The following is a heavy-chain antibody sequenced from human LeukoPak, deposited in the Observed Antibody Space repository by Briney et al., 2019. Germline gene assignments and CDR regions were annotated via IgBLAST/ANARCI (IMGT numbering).Heavy chain of an antibody. D-gene: IGHD3-22*01. J-gene: IGHJ4*02. V-gene: IGHV4-61*02. CDR1: GGSISSGSYD. CDR3: ARGLYYDSSPGYFDY. Sequence: PSQTLSLTCTVSGGSISSGSYDWSWIRQPAGKGLEWIGRIYTSGSTNYNPSLKSRVTISVDTSKNQFSLKLSSVTAADTAVYYCARGLYYDSSPGYFDYWGQGTLVTVSS. CDR2: IYTSGST.